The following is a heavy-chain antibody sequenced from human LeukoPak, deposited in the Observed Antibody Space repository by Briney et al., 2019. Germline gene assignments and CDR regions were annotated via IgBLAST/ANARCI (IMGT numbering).Heavy chain of an antibody. CDR1: GGSISSGGYS. CDR2: INHSGST. J-gene: IGHJ4*02. V-gene: IGHV4-34*01. CDR3: AREGQLWSKRHFDY. D-gene: IGHD5-18*01. Sequence: PSETLSLTCAVSGGSISSGGYSWSWIRQPPGKGLEWIGEINHSGSTNYNPSLKSRVTISVDTSKNQFSLKLSSVTAADTAVYYCAREGQLWSKRHFDYWGQGTLVTVSS.